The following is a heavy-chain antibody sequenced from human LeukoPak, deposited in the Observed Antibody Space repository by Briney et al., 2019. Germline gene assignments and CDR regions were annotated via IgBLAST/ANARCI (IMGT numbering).Heavy chain of an antibody. V-gene: IGHV4-59*01. J-gene: IGHJ4*02. Sequence: SETLSLTCTVSGGSISSYYWSWIRQPPGKGLEWIGYIYYSGSTNYNPSLKSRVNISVDTSKNQFSLKLSSVTAADTAVYYCARGPARDGYNLYYFDYWGQGTLVTVSS. CDR2: IYYSGST. CDR3: ARGPARDGYNLYYFDY. CDR1: GGSISSYY. D-gene: IGHD5-24*01.